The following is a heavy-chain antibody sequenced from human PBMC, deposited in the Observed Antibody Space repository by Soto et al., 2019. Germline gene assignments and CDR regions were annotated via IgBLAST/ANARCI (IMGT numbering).Heavy chain of an antibody. D-gene: IGHD6-19*01. CDR1: GFTFSSYA. V-gene: IGHV3-23*01. J-gene: IGHJ6*02. Sequence: QPGGSLRLSCAASGFTFSSYAMSWVRQAPGKGLEWVSAISGSGGSTYYADSVKGRFTISRDNSKNTLYLQMNSLRAEDTAVYYCAKFYAGYSSGWFPPYYYYYGMDVWGQGTTVTVSS. CDR2: ISGSGGST. CDR3: AKFYAGYSSGWFPPYYYYYGMDV.